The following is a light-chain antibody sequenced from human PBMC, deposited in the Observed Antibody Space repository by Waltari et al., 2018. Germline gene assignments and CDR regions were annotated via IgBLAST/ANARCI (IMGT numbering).Light chain of an antibody. Sequence: QSALIQPASVSGSPGQSTTISCTGTNSDVSGFTFYPRYPHHPGKPPKLLIYEVRDRPSGGFSRCFGSTTGNRASLTISGLLPEDEADYSCTSYTASSTLVFGGGTKVTVL. CDR2: EVR. V-gene: IGLV2-14*01. CDR1: NSDVSGFTF. CDR3: TSYTASSTLV. J-gene: IGLJ3*02.